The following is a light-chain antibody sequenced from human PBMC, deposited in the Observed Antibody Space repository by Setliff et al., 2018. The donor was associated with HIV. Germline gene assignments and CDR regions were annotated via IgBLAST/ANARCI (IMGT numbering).Light chain of an antibody. CDR2: DVT. V-gene: IGLV2-14*03. Sequence: QSALTQPASVSGSPGQSITISCTGTSSDVSGYNYVSWYQQHPGKAPKLMIYDVTNRPSGVSNRFSGSNSGNTASLTISGLQAEDEADYYCSSYTSNNSGVFGTGTKV. CDR3: SSYTSNNSGV. J-gene: IGLJ1*01. CDR1: SSDVSGYNY.